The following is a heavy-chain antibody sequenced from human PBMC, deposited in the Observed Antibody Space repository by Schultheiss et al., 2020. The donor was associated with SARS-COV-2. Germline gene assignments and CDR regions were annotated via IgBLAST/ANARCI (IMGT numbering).Heavy chain of an antibody. J-gene: IGHJ4*02. V-gene: IGHV1-69*13. CDR1: GYTFTSYG. CDR2: IIPIFGTA. D-gene: IGHD3-9*01. CDR3: ARSKQTYYDILTGFPPYFDY. Sequence: SVKVSCKASGYTFTSYGISWVRQAPGQGLEWMGGIIPIFGTANYAQKFQGRVTITADESTSTAYMELSSLRSEDTAVYYCARSKQTYYDILTGFPPYFDYWGQGTLVTVSS.